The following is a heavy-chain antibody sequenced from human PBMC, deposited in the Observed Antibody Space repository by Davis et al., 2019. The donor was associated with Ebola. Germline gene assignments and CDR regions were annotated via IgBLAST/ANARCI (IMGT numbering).Heavy chain of an antibody. V-gene: IGHV3-23*01. D-gene: IGHD1-26*01. CDR3: ASAVGPTVEYYFDY. CDR1: GFIFSTYV. Sequence: GESLKISCSASGFIFSTYVMSWVRQAPGKGLEWVSTYGTSADTYYADSVKGRFTISRDNSKNTLYLQMNSLRAEDTALYYCASAVGPTVEYYFDYWGQGTLVTVSS. J-gene: IGHJ4*02. CDR2: GTSADT.